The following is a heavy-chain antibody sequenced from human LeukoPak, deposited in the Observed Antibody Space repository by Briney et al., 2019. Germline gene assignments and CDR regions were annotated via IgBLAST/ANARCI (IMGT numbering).Heavy chain of an antibody. CDR1: GGTFSSYA. V-gene: IGHV1-69*13. CDR2: IIPIFGSA. D-gene: IGHD6-13*01. Sequence: SVNVSCKASGGTFSSYAISWVRQAPGQGLEWMGGIIPIFGSANYAQKFQGRVTITADESTSTAYMELSSLRSEDTAVYYCARDKGQQQLVPQPYYYYYYGMDVWGQGTTVTVSS. J-gene: IGHJ6*02. CDR3: ARDKGQQQLVPQPYYYYYYGMDV.